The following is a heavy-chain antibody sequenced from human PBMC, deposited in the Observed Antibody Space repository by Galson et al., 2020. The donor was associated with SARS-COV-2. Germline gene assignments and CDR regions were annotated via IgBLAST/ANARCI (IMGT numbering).Heavy chain of an antibody. V-gene: IGHV3-48*03. Sequence: GESLKISCAGSGFIFSNYEMAWVRQAPGKGLEWVAFISSGGRTIYYAESVKGRFTISRDNAKNSLFLHMDTLRISDTAVYFCSRLSGGSYYSPIDYWGQGTLVTVSP. CDR1: GFIFSNYE. CDR3: SRLSGGSYYSPIDY. D-gene: IGHD1-26*01. J-gene: IGHJ4*02. CDR2: ISSGGRTI.